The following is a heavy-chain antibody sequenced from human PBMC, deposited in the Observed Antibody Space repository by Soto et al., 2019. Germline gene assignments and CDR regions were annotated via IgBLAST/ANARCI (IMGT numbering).Heavy chain of an antibody. CDR3: AVRTGYSSGWYSLDDAFDI. CDR2: IDPSDSYT. Sequence: GESLKISCKGSGYSFTSYWISWVRQMPGKCLEWMWRIDPSDSYTNYSPSFQGHVTISADKSISTAYLQWSSLKASDTAMYYCAVRTGYSSGWYSLDDAFDIWGQGTMVTVSS. CDR1: GYSFTSYW. J-gene: IGHJ3*02. D-gene: IGHD6-19*01. V-gene: IGHV5-10-1*01.